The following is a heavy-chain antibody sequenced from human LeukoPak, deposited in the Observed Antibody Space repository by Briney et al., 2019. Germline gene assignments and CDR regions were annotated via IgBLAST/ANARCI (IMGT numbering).Heavy chain of an antibody. J-gene: IGHJ4*02. Sequence: PGGSLRLSCVASGFTFSSYGMHWVRQAPGKGLEWVAFIRYDGSNKYYADSVKGRFTISRDNSKNTLYLQMNSLRAEDTAVYYCAKDGYGSGSYYSCYFDYWGQGTLVTVSS. CDR3: AKDGYGSGSYYSCYFDY. D-gene: IGHD3-10*01. V-gene: IGHV3-30*02. CDR2: IRYDGSNK. CDR1: GFTFSSYG.